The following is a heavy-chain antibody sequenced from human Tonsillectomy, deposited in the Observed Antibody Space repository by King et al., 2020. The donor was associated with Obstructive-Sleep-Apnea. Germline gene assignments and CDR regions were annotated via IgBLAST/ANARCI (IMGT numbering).Heavy chain of an antibody. J-gene: IGHJ4*02. D-gene: IGHD3-9*01. Sequence: TLKESGPVLVKPTKTLTLTCTVSWFSLSNARMGVSWIRYPPGKALDWLAHSFSNEEKSYSTSLNSRLTISKDTSKSQVVLTMTNMDTLDTATYYCARPYTYYDILTGFYQGYYFDYWGQGTLVTVSS. CDR1: WFSLSNARMG. V-gene: IGHV2-26*01. CDR2: SFSNEEK. CDR3: ARPYTYYDILTGFYQGYYFDY.